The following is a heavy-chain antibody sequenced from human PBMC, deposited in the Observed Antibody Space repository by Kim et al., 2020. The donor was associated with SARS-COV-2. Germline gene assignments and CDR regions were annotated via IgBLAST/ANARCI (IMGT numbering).Heavy chain of an antibody. V-gene: IGHV3-53*01. Sequence: SGKGRFTISRDNSKNTLYLQMNSLRAEDTAVYYCAREFGQSQYSPYWFDPWGQGTLVTVSS. J-gene: IGHJ5*02. CDR3: AREFGQSQYSPYWFDP. D-gene: IGHD3-10*01.